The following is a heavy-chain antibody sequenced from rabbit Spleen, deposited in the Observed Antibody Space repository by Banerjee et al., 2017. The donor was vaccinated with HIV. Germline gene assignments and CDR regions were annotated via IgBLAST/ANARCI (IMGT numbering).Heavy chain of an antibody. CDR3: ARDTGSSFSSYGMDL. J-gene: IGHJ6*01. V-gene: IGHV1S45*01. Sequence: ERLEESGGGLVKPEGSQTLTCKAGGGSFSDNEDLCWVRQAPGKGLEWIACINTVTGKSVYASWAKGRFIMSRTSSTTVTLQMTSLTAADTATYFCARDTGSSFSSYGMDLWGPGTLVTVS. CDR1: GGSFSDNED. D-gene: IGHD8-1*01. CDR2: INTVTGKS.